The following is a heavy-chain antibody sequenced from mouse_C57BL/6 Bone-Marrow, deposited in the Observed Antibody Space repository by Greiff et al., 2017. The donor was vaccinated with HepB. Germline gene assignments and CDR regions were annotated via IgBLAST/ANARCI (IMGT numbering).Heavy chain of an antibody. Sequence: EVQGVESGGGLVQPKGSLKLSCAASGFSFNTYAMNWVRQAPGKGLEWVARIRSKSNNYATYYADSVKDRFTISRDDSESMLYLQMNNLKTEDTAMYYCVRHDYAFAYWGQGTLVTVSA. CDR1: GFSFNTYA. CDR3: VRHDYAFAY. J-gene: IGHJ3*01. V-gene: IGHV10-1*01. CDR2: IRSKSNNYAT. D-gene: IGHD2-4*01.